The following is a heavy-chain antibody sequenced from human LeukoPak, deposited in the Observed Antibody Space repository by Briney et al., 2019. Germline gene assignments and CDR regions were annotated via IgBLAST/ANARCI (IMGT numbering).Heavy chain of an antibody. Sequence: PSETLSLTCTVSGGSISSYYWSWIRQPPGKGLEWIGYIYYSGSTNYNPSLKSRVTISVDTSKNQFSLKLSSVTAADTAVYYCATGNYYDSSGYYHVAFDYWGQGTLVTVSS. J-gene: IGHJ4*02. CDR1: GGSISSYY. CDR3: ATGNYYDSSGYYHVAFDY. CDR2: IYYSGST. V-gene: IGHV4-59*01. D-gene: IGHD3-22*01.